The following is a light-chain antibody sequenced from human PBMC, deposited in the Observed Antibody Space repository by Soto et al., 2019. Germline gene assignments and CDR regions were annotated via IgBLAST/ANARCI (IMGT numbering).Light chain of an antibody. J-gene: IGKJ4*01. V-gene: IGKV1-5*01. Sequence: DIQMTQSPSSLSASVGDSVTITCLASQSISSWLAWYQQKPGKAPKLLIYDASSLESGVPSRFSGSGSGTEFTLTISSLQPEDVATYYCQQYDSYPLTLGGGTKVDIK. CDR2: DAS. CDR1: QSISSW. CDR3: QQYDSYPLT.